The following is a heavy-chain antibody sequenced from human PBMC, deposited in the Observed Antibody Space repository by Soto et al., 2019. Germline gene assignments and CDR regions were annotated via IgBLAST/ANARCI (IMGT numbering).Heavy chain of an antibody. CDR1: GGSISSSSYY. CDR3: ARERITMIVVVMDAFDI. CDR2: IYYSGST. D-gene: IGHD3-22*01. V-gene: IGHV4-39*01. Sequence: SETLSLTCTVSGGSISSSSYYWGWIRQPPGKGLEWIGSIYYSGSTYYNPSLKSRVTISVDTSKNQFSLKLSSMTAADTAVYYCARERITMIVVVMDAFDIWGQGTMVTVSS. J-gene: IGHJ3*02.